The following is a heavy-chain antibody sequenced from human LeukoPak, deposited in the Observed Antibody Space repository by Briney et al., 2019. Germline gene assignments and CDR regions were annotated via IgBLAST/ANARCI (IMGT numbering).Heavy chain of an antibody. CDR3: ARHRDGYNPFDY. CDR2: IYPFNSDT. Sequence: GESLKISRKGSGYSSTNYWIGRVRQIPGKGLEWMGIIYPFNSDTRYSPSFQGQVTISADESINTASLQWGSLKASDTAIYYCARHRDGYNPFDYWSQGTLVTVSS. V-gene: IGHV5-51*01. J-gene: IGHJ4*02. D-gene: IGHD5-24*01. CDR1: GYSSTNYW.